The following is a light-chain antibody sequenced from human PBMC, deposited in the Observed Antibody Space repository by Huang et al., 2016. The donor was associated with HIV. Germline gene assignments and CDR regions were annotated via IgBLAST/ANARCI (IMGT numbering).Light chain of an antibody. CDR2: GAS. V-gene: IGKV3-15*01. Sequence: EIVLTQSPATRSMSPGQRATLSCRASQSVSRNLAWFQQKPGQAPRILIYGASTRATGIPARFSGSGSGTEFTLTISSLQSEDFAVYYCQQYNNWPPMYTFGQGTKLEV. CDR1: QSVSRN. J-gene: IGKJ2*01. CDR3: QQYNNWPPMYT.